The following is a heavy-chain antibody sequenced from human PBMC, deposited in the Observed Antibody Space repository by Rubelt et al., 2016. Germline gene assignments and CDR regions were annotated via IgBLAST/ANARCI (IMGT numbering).Heavy chain of an antibody. D-gene: IGHD3-10*01. CDR1: GYTLTELS. J-gene: IGHJ3*02. Sequence: QVQLVQSGAEVKKPGASVKVSCKVSGYTLTELSMHWVRQAPGKGLEWMGGFDPEDGETIYEQKFQGRVTMTEATTTDTAYMELSSLRSEDTAVYYCATRTVGVIGPHAFDIWGQGTMVTVSS. CDR2: FDPEDGET. CDR3: ATRTVGVIGPHAFDI. V-gene: IGHV1-24*01.